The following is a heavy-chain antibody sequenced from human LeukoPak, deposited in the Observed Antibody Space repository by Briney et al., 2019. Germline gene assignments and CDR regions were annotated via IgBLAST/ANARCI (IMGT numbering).Heavy chain of an antibody. CDR3: AREERQVKVAVAYNWFDP. Sequence: PGGSLRLSCAASGFTFSSYAMSWVRQAPGKGLEWVSYISSSGSTIYYADSVKGRFTISRDNAKNSLYLQMNSLRAEDTAVYYCAREERQVKVAVAYNWFDPWGQGTLVTVSS. V-gene: IGHV3-48*03. D-gene: IGHD6-19*01. CDR2: ISSSGSTI. J-gene: IGHJ5*02. CDR1: GFTFSSYA.